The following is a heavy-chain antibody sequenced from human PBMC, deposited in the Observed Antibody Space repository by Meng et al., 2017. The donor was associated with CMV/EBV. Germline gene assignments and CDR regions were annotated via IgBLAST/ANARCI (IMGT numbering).Heavy chain of an antibody. CDR1: GGSVSSGRYC. V-gene: IGHV4-61*01. CDR2: IYYSGST. Sequence: TVSGGSVSSGRYCWSWIRQPPGKGLEWIGYIYYSGSTNYNPSLKSRVTISVDTSKNQFSLKLSSVTAADTAVYYCARLYYDFWSGYDRWGQGTLVTVSS. D-gene: IGHD3-3*01. CDR3: ARLYYDFWSGYDR. J-gene: IGHJ5*02.